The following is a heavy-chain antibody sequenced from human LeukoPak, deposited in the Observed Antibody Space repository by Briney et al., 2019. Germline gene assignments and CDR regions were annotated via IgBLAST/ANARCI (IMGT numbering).Heavy chain of an antibody. J-gene: IGHJ5*02. Sequence: ASVKVSCKASGYTFTSYYMHWVRQAPGQGLEWMGIINPSGGSTSYAQKFQGRVTMTRDMSTSTVYMELSSLRSEDTAVYYCARESSRDWNHNWFDPWGQGTLVTVSS. D-gene: IGHD1-1*01. V-gene: IGHV1-46*01. CDR2: INPSGGST. CDR3: ARESSRDWNHNWFDP. CDR1: GYTFTSYY.